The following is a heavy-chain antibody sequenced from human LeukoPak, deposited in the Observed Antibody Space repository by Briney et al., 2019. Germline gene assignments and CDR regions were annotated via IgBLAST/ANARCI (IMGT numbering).Heavy chain of an antibody. Sequence: ASVTVSCKASGYTFTSYDINWVRQATGQGLEWMGWMNPNSGNTGYAQKFQGRVNMTRNTSISTAYRELSSLRSEDTAVYYCAGAKRRVAGYYYYMDVWGKGNTVTVSS. V-gene: IGHV1-8*01. J-gene: IGHJ6*03. CDR3: AGAKRRVAGYYYYMDV. CDR2: MNPNSGNT. CDR1: GYTFTSYD. D-gene: IGHD2-15*01.